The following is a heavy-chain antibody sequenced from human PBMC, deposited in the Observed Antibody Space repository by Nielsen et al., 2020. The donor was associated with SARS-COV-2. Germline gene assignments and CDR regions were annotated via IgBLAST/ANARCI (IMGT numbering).Heavy chain of an antibody. J-gene: IGHJ4*02. CDR3: AREWEDHESSAYDF. Sequence: ASVKVSCKASGYTFPNNYLHWVRQAPGQGLEWMGIITPIGATTAYARKFQDRITMTRDTSTSTAYMELSGLRPDDAATYYCAREWEDHESSAYDFWGQGTLVTVSP. V-gene: IGHV1-46*01. D-gene: IGHD3-22*01. CDR1: GYTFPNNY. CDR2: ITPIGATT.